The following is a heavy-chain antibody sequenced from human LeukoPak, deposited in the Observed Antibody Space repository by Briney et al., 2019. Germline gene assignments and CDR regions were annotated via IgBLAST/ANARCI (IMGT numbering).Heavy chain of an antibody. V-gene: IGHV3-30*02. CDR3: AKDPHPYYDTLTGYYDY. D-gene: IGHD3-9*01. J-gene: IGHJ4*02. Sequence: GGSLRLSCAASGFTFSSYSMNWVRQAPGKGLEWVAFVQRDGSYEKYADSVKGRFTISRDNSKNTLYLQMNSLRAEDTAVYHCAKDPHPYYDTLTGYYDYWGQGTLVTVSS. CDR1: GFTFSSYS. CDR2: VQRDGSYE.